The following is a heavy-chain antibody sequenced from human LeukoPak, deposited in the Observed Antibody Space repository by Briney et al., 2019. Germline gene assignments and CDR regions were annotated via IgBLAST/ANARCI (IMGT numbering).Heavy chain of an antibody. Sequence: GGSLRLSCAASGFTFSSYWMSWVRQAPGKGLEWVANIKQDGSEKYYVDSVKGRFTISRDNAKNSLYLQMNSLRAEDTAVYYCAREGDWAAAGQYFDYWGQGTLVTVSS. V-gene: IGHV3-7*01. J-gene: IGHJ4*02. D-gene: IGHD6-13*01. CDR2: IKQDGSEK. CDR1: GFTFSSYW. CDR3: AREGDWAAAGQYFDY.